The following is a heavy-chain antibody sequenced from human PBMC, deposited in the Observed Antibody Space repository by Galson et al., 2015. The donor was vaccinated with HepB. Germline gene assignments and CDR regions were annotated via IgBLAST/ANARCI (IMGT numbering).Heavy chain of an antibody. Sequence: SVKVSCKASGGTFSTYAISWLRQAPGQGLEWMGGIIPVFVSPNYAQKFQGRVTITADKSTSIAYMELSSLRSEDTAMYYCARGRRGQVSTSYISGTFDLWGQGTMVTVSS. CDR3: ARGRRGQVSTSYISGTFDL. CDR2: IIPVFVSP. D-gene: IGHD3-10*01. J-gene: IGHJ3*01. V-gene: IGHV1-69*06. CDR1: GGTFSTYA.